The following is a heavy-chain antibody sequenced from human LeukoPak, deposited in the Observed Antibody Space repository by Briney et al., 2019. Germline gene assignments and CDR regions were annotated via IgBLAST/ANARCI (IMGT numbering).Heavy chain of an antibody. D-gene: IGHD2-2*01. J-gene: IGHJ4*02. CDR3: AGLGGTKGY. Sequence: SETPSLTCAVSGYSISSGYYWGWIRQPPGKGLEWIGSIYHSGSTYYNPSLKSRVTISVDTSKNQFSLKLSSVTAADTAVYYCAGLGGTKGYWGQGTLVTVSS. CDR1: GYSISSGYY. V-gene: IGHV4-38-2*01. CDR2: IYHSGST.